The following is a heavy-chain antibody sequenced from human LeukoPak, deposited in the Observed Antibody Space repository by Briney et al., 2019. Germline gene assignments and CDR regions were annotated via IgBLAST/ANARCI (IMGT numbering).Heavy chain of an antibody. CDR3: ARVSPQTYYYDSSGYYYLDY. D-gene: IGHD3-22*01. CDR2: INPNSGGT. V-gene: IGHV1-2*02. CDR1: GYTFTGYY. Sequence: ASVTVSCKASGYTFTGYYMHWVRQAPGQGLEWMGWINPNSGGTNYAQKFQGRVTMTRDTSISTAYMELSRLRSDDTAVYYCARVSPQTYYYDSSGYYYLDYWGQGTLVTVSS. J-gene: IGHJ4*02.